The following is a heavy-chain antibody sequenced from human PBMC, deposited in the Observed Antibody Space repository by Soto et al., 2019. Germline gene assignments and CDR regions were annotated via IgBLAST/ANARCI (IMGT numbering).Heavy chain of an antibody. J-gene: IGHJ4*02. CDR2: IYHSGST. CDR3: ARSGDDSPYYFDY. V-gene: IGHV4-30-2*01. Sequence: SETLSLTCAVSGGSISSGGYSWSWIRQPPGKGLEWIGYIYHSGSTYYNPSLKSRVTISVDRSKNQFSLKLSSVTAADTAVYYCARSGDDSPYYFDYWGQGTIVTVYS. CDR1: GGSISSGGYS. D-gene: IGHD3-22*01.